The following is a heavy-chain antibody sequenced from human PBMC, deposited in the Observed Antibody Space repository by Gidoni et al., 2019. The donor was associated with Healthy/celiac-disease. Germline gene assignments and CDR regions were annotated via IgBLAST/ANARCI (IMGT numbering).Heavy chain of an antibody. CDR3: ARDRSGSHRGNWFDP. V-gene: IGHV4-30-2*01. D-gene: IGHD1-26*01. CDR1: CGSISSGGYS. Sequence: QLQLQDSGSGLVKPSHTLSPTSALSCGSISSGGYSWSWIRQPPGKGLEWIGYIYHSGRTYYNPYLKSRVTISVDRTKNQFSRKLSSVTAADTAVYYCARDRSGSHRGNWFDPWGQGTLVTVSS. CDR2: IYHSGRT. J-gene: IGHJ5*02.